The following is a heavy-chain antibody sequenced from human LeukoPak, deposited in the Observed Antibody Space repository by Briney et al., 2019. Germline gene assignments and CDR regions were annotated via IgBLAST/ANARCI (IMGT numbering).Heavy chain of an antibody. CDR1: GGTFSSYA. CDR2: IIPILGIA. V-gene: IGHV1-69*04. J-gene: IGHJ6*02. Sequence: ASAKVSCKASGGTFSSYAISWVRQAPGQGLEWMGRIIPILGIANYAQKFQGRVTITADKSTSTAYMELSSLRSEDTAVYYCARVMGTASFTSYYYYGMDVWGQGTTVTVSS. D-gene: IGHD1/OR15-1a*01. CDR3: ARVMGTASFTSYYYYGMDV.